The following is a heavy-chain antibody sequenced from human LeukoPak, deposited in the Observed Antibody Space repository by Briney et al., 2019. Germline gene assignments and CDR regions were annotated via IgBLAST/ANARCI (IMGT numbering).Heavy chain of an antibody. CDR2: ISYDGSNK. Sequence: WGSLRLSCAASGFTFSSYGMHWVRQAPGKGLEWVAVISYDGSNKYYADSVKGRFTISRDNSKNTLYLQMNSLGAEDTAVYYCAKPAGYCSGGSCQPNWFDPWGQGTLVTVSS. CDR1: GFTFSSYG. CDR3: AKPAGYCSGGSCQPNWFDP. D-gene: IGHD2-15*01. J-gene: IGHJ5*02. V-gene: IGHV3-30*18.